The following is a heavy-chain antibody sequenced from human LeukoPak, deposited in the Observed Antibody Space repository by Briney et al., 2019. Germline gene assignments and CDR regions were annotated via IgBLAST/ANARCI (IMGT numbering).Heavy chain of an antibody. J-gene: IGHJ6*02. CDR1: GGSISSYY. Sequence: SETLSLTCTVSGGSISSYYWSWIRQPPGKGLEWIGYIYYSGSTNYNPSLKSRVTISVDTSKNQFSLKLSSVTAADTAVYYCARELKAYYYGMDVWGQGTTVTVSS. V-gene: IGHV4-59*01. CDR2: IYYSGST. CDR3: ARELKAYYYGMDV.